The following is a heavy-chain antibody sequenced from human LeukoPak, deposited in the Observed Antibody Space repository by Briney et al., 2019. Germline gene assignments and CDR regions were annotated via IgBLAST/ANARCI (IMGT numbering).Heavy chain of an antibody. Sequence: ASVKVSCKASGYTFTSYGISWVRQAPGQGLEWMGWISAYNGNTNYAQKLQGRVTMTTDTSTSTAYMELRSLRSDDTAVYYCARGLQVAVAGGDFDYWGQGTLVTVSS. J-gene: IGHJ4*02. CDR1: GYTFTSYG. CDR2: ISAYNGNT. D-gene: IGHD6-19*01. V-gene: IGHV1-18*01. CDR3: ARGLQVAVAGGDFDY.